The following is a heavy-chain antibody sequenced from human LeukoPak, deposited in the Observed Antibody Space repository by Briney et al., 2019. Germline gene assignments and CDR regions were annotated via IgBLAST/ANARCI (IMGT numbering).Heavy chain of an antibody. CDR1: GFTFSDYY. D-gene: IGHD6-13*01. Sequence: PGEPLRLSCAASGFTFSDYYMSWVRQAPGKGLEWVSGITRTGGRTGSVDSVKGRFTISRDNAKNSLYLQMNSLRAEDTALYYCARDQGGTGSWYAGEGYWGQGTLVTVSP. J-gene: IGHJ4*02. V-gene: IGHV3-20*04. CDR3: ARDQGGTGSWYAGEGY. CDR2: ITRTGGRT.